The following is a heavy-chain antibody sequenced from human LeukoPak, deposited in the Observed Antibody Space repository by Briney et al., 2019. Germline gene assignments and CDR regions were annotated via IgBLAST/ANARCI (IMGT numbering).Heavy chain of an antibody. Sequence: ASXXVSCKASGYTFTSYGISWVRQAPGQGIEWMGWISAYNGNTNYEQKLQGRVTMTTDTSTRTDYMELRSLRSDDTAVYYCAANGYSSSWYKGGWFDPWGQGTLVTVSS. D-gene: IGHD6-13*01. V-gene: IGHV1-18*01. CDR2: ISAYNGNT. CDR1: GYTFTSYG. J-gene: IGHJ5*02. CDR3: AANGYSSSWYKGGWFDP.